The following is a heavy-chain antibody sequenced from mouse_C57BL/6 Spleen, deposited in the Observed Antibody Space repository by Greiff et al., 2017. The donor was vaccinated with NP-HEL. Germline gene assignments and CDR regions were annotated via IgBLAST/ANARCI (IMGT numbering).Heavy chain of an antibody. Sequence: EVQLVESVAELVRPGASVKLSCTASGFTIKNTYMHWVKQRPEQGLEWIGRIDPANGHTKYAPKFQGKATITADTSSNTAYLQLSSLTSEDTAIYCCASPSTMVTLDYWGQGTTLTVSS. CDR1: GFTIKNTY. D-gene: IGHD2-1*01. CDR3: ASPSTMVTLDY. J-gene: IGHJ2*01. CDR2: IDPANGHT. V-gene: IGHV14-3*01.